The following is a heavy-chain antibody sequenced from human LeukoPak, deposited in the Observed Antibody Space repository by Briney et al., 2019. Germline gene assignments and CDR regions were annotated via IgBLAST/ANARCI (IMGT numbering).Heavy chain of an antibody. CDR3: VKGDIVVVVAAGFDY. CDR1: GFTFSSYA. Sequence: GGSLRLSCSASGFTFSSYAMHWVRQAPGKGLEYVSAISSNGGSTYYADSVKGRFTISRDNSKNTLYLQVSSLRAEDTAVYYCVKGDIVVVVAAGFDYWGQGTLVTVSS. V-gene: IGHV3-64D*06. D-gene: IGHD2-15*01. CDR2: ISSNGGST. J-gene: IGHJ4*02.